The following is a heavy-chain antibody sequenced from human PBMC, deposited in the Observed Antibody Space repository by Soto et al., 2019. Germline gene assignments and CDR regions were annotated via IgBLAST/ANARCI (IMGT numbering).Heavy chain of an antibody. Sequence: ASVKVSCKASGYTFTSYYINWVRQAPGQGLEWMGMTNPSGGSTSYAQKFQGRVTMTRNKSTSTVYMELSSLRSEDTAVYYCESDWELQDYSDCGLGYLTHYNGMDVWGQGPTLTVSS. V-gene: IGHV1-46*01. CDR2: TNPSGGST. J-gene: IGHJ6*02. CDR3: ESDWELQDYSDCGLGYLTHYNGMDV. CDR1: GYTFTSYY. D-gene: IGHD3-3*01.